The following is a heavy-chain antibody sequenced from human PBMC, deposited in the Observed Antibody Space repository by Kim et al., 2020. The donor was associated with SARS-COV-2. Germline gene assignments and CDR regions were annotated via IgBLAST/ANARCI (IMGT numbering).Heavy chain of an antibody. CDR3: ARKGGKAMVIWYFDL. D-gene: IGHD5-18*01. V-gene: IGHV4-59*08. CDR1: GGSISSYY. Sequence: SETLSLTCTVSGGSISSYYWSWIRQPPGKGLEWIGDIYYSGSTNYNPSLKSRVTISVDTSKNQFSLKLSSVTAADTAVYYCARKGGKAMVIWYFDLWGRGTLVTVSS. J-gene: IGHJ2*01. CDR2: IYYSGST.